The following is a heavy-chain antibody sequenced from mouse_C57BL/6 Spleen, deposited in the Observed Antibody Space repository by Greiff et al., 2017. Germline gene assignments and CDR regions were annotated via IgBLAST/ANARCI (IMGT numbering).Heavy chain of an antibody. J-gene: IGHJ3*01. CDR1: GYTFTDYN. D-gene: IGHD1-1*01. CDR3: AREGSSPFAY. CDR2: INPNNGGT. Sequence: VQLKESGPELVKPGASVKIPCKASGYTFTDYNMDWVKQSHGKSLEWIGDINPNNGGTIYNQKFKGKATLTVDKSSSTAYMELRSLTSEDSAVYFCAREGSSPFAYWGQGTLVTVSA. V-gene: IGHV1-18*01.